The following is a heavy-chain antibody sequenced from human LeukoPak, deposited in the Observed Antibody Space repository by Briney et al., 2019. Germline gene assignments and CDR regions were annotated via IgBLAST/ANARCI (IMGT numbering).Heavy chain of an antibody. D-gene: IGHD3-22*01. CDR3: ARDVSGDYYDSSGYHTYYYYGMDV. Sequence: SETLSLTCTVSGGSISSYYWSWIRQPPGKGLGWIGYIYYSGSTNYNPSLKSRVTISVDTSKNQFSLKLSSVTAADTAVYYCARDVSGDYYDSSGYHTYYYYGMDVWGQGTTVTVSS. CDR2: IYYSGST. V-gene: IGHV4-59*01. CDR1: GGSISSYY. J-gene: IGHJ6*02.